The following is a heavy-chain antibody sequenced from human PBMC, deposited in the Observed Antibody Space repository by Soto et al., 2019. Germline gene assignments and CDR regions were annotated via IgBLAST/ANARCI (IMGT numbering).Heavy chain of an antibody. CDR2: IYHSGST. CDR3: ASLFGI. D-gene: IGHD2-21*01. J-gene: IGHJ4*02. CDR1: SASIISTNW. V-gene: IGHV4-4*02. Sequence: SETLSLTCAVSSASIISTNWWTWVRQPPGKGLEWIGEIYHSGSTNYNPSLKSRVTISVDRSKNQFSLNLSSVTAADTAVYYCASLFGIWGQGTLVTGSS.